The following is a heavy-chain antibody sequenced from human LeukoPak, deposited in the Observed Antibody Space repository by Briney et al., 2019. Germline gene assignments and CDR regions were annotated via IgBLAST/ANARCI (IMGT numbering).Heavy chain of an antibody. D-gene: IGHD3-16*01. J-gene: IGHJ4*02. Sequence: SETLSLTCTVSGGSISTSNYYWGWIRQPPGKGLEWIGSIYYSGSTYYNPSLKSRVTISVDTSKNQFSLKLSSVTAADTAVYYCARSGSIITFQLYYFDYWGQGTLVTVSS. CDR1: GGSISTSNYY. CDR2: IYYSGST. CDR3: ARSGSIITFQLYYFDY. V-gene: IGHV4-39*07.